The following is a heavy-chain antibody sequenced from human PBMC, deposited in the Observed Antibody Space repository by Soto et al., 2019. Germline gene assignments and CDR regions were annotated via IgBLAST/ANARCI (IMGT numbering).Heavy chain of an antibody. J-gene: IGHJ4*02. CDR2: IIPILGIA. V-gene: IGHV1-69*02. D-gene: IGHD2-2*01. CDR1: GGTFSSYT. CDR3: ARPKCSSTSCTIAQFDY. Sequence: SVKVSCKASGGTFSSYTISWVRQAPGQGLEWMGRIIPILGIANYAQKFQGRVTITADKSTSTAYMELSSLRSEDTAVYYCARPKCSSTSCTIAQFDYWGQGTLVTVSS.